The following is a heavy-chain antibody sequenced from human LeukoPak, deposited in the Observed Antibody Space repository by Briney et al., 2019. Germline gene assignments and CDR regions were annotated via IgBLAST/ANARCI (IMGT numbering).Heavy chain of an antibody. V-gene: IGHV3-23*01. J-gene: IGHJ4*02. D-gene: IGHD3-9*01. CDR3: AKSTGGGILTALSGPNFDY. CDR1: GFTFSSYA. CDR2: ISGSGGST. Sequence: GGSLRLSCAASGFTFSSYAMSWVRQAPGKGLEWVSAISGSGGSTYYADSVKGRFTISRDNSKNTLYLQMNSLRAEDTAVYYCAKSTGGGILTALSGPNFDYWGQGTLVTVSS.